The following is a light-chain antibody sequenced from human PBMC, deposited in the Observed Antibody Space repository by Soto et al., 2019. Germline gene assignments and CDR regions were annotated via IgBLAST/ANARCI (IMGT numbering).Light chain of an antibody. CDR1: QSVRSTS. CDR2: GAS. Sequence: DIVLTQSPGTLSLSPGERATHSCRASQSVRSTSLAWYQQKPGQAPRLLLYGASSRATGIPDKFSGGGSGTDFTLTISRLEPEDFAVYYCPHYGSSHPITFGQGTRLEIK. CDR3: PHYGSSHPIT. J-gene: IGKJ5*01. V-gene: IGKV3-20*01.